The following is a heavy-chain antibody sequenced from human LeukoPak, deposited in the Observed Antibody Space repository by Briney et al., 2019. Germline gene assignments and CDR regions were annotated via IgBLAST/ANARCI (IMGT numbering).Heavy chain of an antibody. CDR2: ISSSSSYI. V-gene: IGHV3-21*01. CDR1: GFTFNTNP. CDR3: WRVSGYCSSTLWFYY. Sequence: PGGSLRLSCAASGFTFNTNPMHWVRQAPGKGLEWVSSISSSSSYIYYADSVKGRFTISRNNAKNSLYLQMNSLRAEDTAVYYLWRVSGYCSSTLWFYYLGQGTLVTVSS. D-gene: IGHD2-2*01. J-gene: IGHJ4*02.